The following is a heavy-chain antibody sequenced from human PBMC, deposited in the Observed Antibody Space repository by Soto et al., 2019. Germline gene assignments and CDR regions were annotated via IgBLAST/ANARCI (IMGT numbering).Heavy chain of an antibody. CDR1: GFTFSSYS. V-gene: IGHV3-21*01. Sequence: GGSLRLSCAASGFTFSSYSMNWVRQAPGKGLEWVSSISSSSYIYYADSVKGRFTISRDNAKNSLYLQMNSLRAEDTAVYYCARAVTMVRGVNFGAYYYGMDVWGQGTTVTVSS. J-gene: IGHJ6*02. CDR3: ARAVTMVRGVNFGAYYYGMDV. CDR2: ISSSSYI. D-gene: IGHD3-10*01.